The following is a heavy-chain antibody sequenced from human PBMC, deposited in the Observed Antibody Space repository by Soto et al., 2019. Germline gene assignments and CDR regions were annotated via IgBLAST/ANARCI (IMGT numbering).Heavy chain of an antibody. V-gene: IGHV3-15*01. J-gene: IGHJ4*02. CDR2: IKSKTDGGTT. D-gene: IGHD3-9*01. Sequence: GGSLRLSCAASGFTFSNAWMSWVRQAPGKGLEWVGRIKSKTDGGTTDYAAPVKGRFTISRDDSKNTLYLQMNSLKTEDTAVYYCTTANGYDILTGYYEYWGQGTLVTVSS. CDR3: TTANGYDILTGYYEY. CDR1: GFTFSNAW.